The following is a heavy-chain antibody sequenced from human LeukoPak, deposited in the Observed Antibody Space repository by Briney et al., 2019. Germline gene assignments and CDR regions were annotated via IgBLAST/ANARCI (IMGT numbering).Heavy chain of an antibody. Sequence: SETLSLTCTVSGGSISSYYWSWIRPPPGKGLEWIGYIYYSGSTNYNPSLKSRVTISVDTSKNQFSLKLSSVTAADTAVYYCARDRYGSGSYYRSAGWFDPWGQGTLVTVSS. CDR1: GGSISSYY. CDR2: IYYSGST. J-gene: IGHJ5*02. V-gene: IGHV4-59*01. D-gene: IGHD3-10*01. CDR3: ARDRYGSGSYYRSAGWFDP.